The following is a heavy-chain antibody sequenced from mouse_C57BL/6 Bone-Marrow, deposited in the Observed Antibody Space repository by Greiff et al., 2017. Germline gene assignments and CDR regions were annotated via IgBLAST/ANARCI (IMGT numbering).Heavy chain of an antibody. J-gene: IGHJ4*01. CDR2: IRSGGST. CDR3: SRKGSMINYAMDY. D-gene: IGHD2-4*01. V-gene: IGHV2-2*01. Sequence: QVQLKESGPGLVQPSQSLSITCTVSGFSLTSSGVHWVRQSPGKGLEWLGVIRSGGSTDYNAAFISRLSISKDNSKSQVFFKMNSLQADDTAIYCSSRKGSMINYAMDYWGQGTSVTVSS. CDR1: GFSLTSSG.